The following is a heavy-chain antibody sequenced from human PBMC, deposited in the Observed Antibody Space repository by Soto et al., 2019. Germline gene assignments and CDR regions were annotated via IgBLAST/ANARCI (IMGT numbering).Heavy chain of an antibody. CDR1: GFTFSSYA. CDR2: ISYDGSNK. D-gene: IGHD6-19*01. J-gene: IGHJ6*02. CDR3: ARDRAVASHYYYYGMDV. V-gene: IGHV3-30-3*01. Sequence: QVQLVESGGGVVQPGRSLRLSCAASGFTFSSYAMHWVRQAPGKGLEWVAVISYDGSNKYYADSVKGRFTISRDNSKNTLDLQMNSLRAEDTAVYYCARDRAVASHYYYYGMDVWGQGTTVTVSS.